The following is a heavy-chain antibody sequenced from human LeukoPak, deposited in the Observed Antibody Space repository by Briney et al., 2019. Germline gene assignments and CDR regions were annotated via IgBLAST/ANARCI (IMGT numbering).Heavy chain of an antibody. V-gene: IGHV4-59*01. J-gene: IGHJ4*02. CDR1: GGSISNYY. Sequence: SETLSLTCTVSGGSISNYYWSWIRQPPGKGLEWIGYIYYSGSTNYNPPFKSRVTISVDTSKNQFSLKLSSVTAADTAVYYCARDGPYSRYYFDYWGQGTLVTVSS. CDR2: IYYSGST. D-gene: IGHD1-14*01. CDR3: ARDGPYSRYYFDY.